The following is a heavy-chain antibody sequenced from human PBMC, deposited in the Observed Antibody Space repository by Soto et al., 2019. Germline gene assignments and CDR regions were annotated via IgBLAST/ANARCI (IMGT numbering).Heavy chain of an antibody. J-gene: IGHJ6*02. CDR3: TRCGIRYHSIGFYLGIDGMDV. Sequence: QVQLVQSGAEVKKPESSVRVSCKASGGTFNNYAITWVRQAPGQGLEWMGGTIPMFGTTNYAEKFQGRVTITADEAAXTAYMELSSLRSEDTAVYYCTRCGIRYHSIGFYLGIDGMDVWGQGTTVIVSS. CDR2: TIPMFGTT. D-gene: IGHD3-22*01. CDR1: GGTFNNYA. V-gene: IGHV1-69*12.